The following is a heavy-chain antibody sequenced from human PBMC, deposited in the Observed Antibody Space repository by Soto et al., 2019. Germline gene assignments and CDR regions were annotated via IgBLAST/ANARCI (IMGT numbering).Heavy chain of an antibody. CDR1: GDSISSTLF. CDR2: VYHSGST. CDR3: ARGSYSSGWYGAEYFDY. Sequence: SETLSLTGAVSGDSISSTLFWTSVRQPPWKGLEWIGEVYHSGSTRYNPSLKSRVTISVDKPNNQFSLKLSSMTGADTAVYYCARGSYSSGWYGAEYFDYWGQGTLVTVS. D-gene: IGHD6-19*01. V-gene: IGHV4-4*02. J-gene: IGHJ4*02.